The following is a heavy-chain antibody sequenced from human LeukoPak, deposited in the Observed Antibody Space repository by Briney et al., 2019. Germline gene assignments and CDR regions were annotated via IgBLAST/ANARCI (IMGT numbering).Heavy chain of an antibody. V-gene: IGHV4-34*01. Sequence: SETLSLTCAVYGGSFSGYYWSWIRQPPGKGLEWIGEINHSGSTNYNPSLKSRVTISVDTSRNQFSLKLSSVTAADTAVYYCARGGGIAAATDYWGQGTLVTVSS. J-gene: IGHJ4*02. D-gene: IGHD6-13*01. CDR2: INHSGST. CDR3: ARGGGIAAATDY. CDR1: GGSFSGYY.